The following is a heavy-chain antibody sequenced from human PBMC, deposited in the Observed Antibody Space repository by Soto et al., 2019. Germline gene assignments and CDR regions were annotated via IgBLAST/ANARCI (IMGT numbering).Heavy chain of an antibody. CDR2: IYYSGST. V-gene: IGHV4-31*03. CDR1: GGSISSGGYY. J-gene: IGHJ6*02. Sequence: PSETLSLTCTVSGGSISSGGYYWSWIRQHPGKGLEWIGYIYYSGSTYYNPSLKRRVTISVDTSKNQFSLKLSSVTAADTAVYYCARASHGLRYFDWLLESHYGMDVWGQGTTVTVSS. CDR3: ARASHGLRYFDWLLESHYGMDV. D-gene: IGHD3-9*01.